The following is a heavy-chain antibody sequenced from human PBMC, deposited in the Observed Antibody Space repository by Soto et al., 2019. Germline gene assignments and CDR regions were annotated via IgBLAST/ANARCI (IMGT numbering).Heavy chain of an antibody. Sequence: QVQLVQSGAEVRKPGASVKVSCKASGYTFTTYGISWVRQAPGQGLEWMGWISGYNGHTKYAQKFQGRVTMTTDTSTSTVDMDLRKLRSDDTAVYYCAREGEMPYYYYGLDVWGQGTTVTVSS. D-gene: IGHD3-16*01. V-gene: IGHV1-18*01. J-gene: IGHJ6*02. CDR1: GYTFTTYG. CDR3: AREGEMPYYYYGLDV. CDR2: ISGYNGHT.